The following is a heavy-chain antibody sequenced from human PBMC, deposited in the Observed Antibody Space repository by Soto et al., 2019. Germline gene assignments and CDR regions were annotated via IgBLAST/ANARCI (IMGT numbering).Heavy chain of an antibody. CDR2: IYYSGST. CDR3: ARLRLSEPTDAFDI. J-gene: IGHJ3*02. Sequence: SETLSLTCTVSGGSISSYYWSWIRQPPGKGLEWIGYIYYSGSTNYNPSLKSRVTISVDTSKNQFSLKLSSVTAADTAVYYCARLRLSEPTDAFDIWGQGTMVTVSS. V-gene: IGHV4-59*01. D-gene: IGHD2-21*02. CDR1: GGSISSYY.